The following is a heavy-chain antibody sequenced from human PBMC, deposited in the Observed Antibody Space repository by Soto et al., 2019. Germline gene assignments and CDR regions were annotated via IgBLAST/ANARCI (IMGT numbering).Heavy chain of an antibody. Sequence: EVQLVESGGGLVQPGRSLRLSCAASGFTFGDYAMHWVRQAPGKGLEWVSGISWNGGRIGYADSVKGRFTISRDNAKNSLYLQMNSLRTEDTAFYYCAKWRYSGYNNYYFDYWGQGTLVTVSS. D-gene: IGHD1-1*01. CDR3: AKWRYSGYNNYYFDY. V-gene: IGHV3-9*01. CDR2: ISWNGGRI. CDR1: GFTFGDYA. J-gene: IGHJ4*02.